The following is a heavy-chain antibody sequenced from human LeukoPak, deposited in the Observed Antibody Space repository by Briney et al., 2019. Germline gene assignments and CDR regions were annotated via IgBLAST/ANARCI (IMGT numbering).Heavy chain of an antibody. Sequence: SETLSLTCTVSGGSISSYYWSWIRQPPGKGLEWIGYIYYSGSTNYNPSLKSRVTISVDTSKNQFSLKLSSVTAADTAVYYCARLLAVTGTAIFWYFDLWGRGTLVTVSS. V-gene: IGHV4-59*08. CDR3: ARLLAVTGTAIFWYFDL. D-gene: IGHD6-19*01. CDR2: IYYSGST. J-gene: IGHJ2*01. CDR1: GGSISSYY.